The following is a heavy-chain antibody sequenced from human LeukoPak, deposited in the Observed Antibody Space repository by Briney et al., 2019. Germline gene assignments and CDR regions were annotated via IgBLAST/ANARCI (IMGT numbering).Heavy chain of an antibody. CDR1: GYTFTSYD. J-gene: IGHJ4*02. Sequence: GASLKVSCKASGYTFTSYDINWVGQATGQALEWVGWMNPNRGNTGYAQKFQGRVTMTRNTSISTAYMELSSLRSEDTAVYYCAREVGGYSYGTRNPFDYWGQGTLVTVSS. CDR2: MNPNRGNT. CDR3: AREVGGYSYGTRNPFDY. V-gene: IGHV1-8*01. D-gene: IGHD5-18*01.